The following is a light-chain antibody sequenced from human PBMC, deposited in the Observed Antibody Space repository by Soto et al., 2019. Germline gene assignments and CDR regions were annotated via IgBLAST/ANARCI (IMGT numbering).Light chain of an antibody. Sequence: EIVMTQSPATLSVSPGERATRSCRASQSVSSNLAWYQQKPGQDPRLLIHGASTRPPGIPARSSGSGSGTEFTLTISSLQSEDFAVYYCQQYNNWPALTFGGGTKVEIK. CDR3: QQYNNWPALT. J-gene: IGKJ4*01. CDR1: QSVSSN. CDR2: GAS. V-gene: IGKV3D-15*01.